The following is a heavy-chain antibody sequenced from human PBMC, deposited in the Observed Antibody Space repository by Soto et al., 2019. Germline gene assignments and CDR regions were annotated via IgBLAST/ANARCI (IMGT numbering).Heavy chain of an antibody. V-gene: IGHV1-18*01. CDR2: VSAYNGDT. CDR1: GYTFTRYG. D-gene: IGHD7-27*01. J-gene: IGHJ4*02. Sequence: QVQLVQSGGEVKKPGASVMVSCKASGYTFTRYGITWVRQAPGQGLEWVGWVSAYNGDTNYAQKFQGRVTMTTDTATITAYRELRSLRYDDTAVYYCASLGTKPALIDYWGQGTLVTVSS. CDR3: ASLGTKPALIDY.